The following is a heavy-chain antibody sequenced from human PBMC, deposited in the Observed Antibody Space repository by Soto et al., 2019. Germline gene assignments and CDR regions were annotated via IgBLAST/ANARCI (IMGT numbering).Heavy chain of an antibody. CDR3: TPLALKYNSDWYEFSD. Sequence: EGQLVESGGGLVKPGGSLTLSCAASGFAFRNVWMHWVRQAPGQGLEWVGRIKSKLDGETIDYAAPVKGRFTISRDDSKNMLYLQKNSPKTEDTGVYYCTPLALKYNSDWYEFSDWGQGTLVTVSS. D-gene: IGHD6-19*01. CDR2: IKSKLDGETI. V-gene: IGHV3-15*07. J-gene: IGHJ4*02. CDR1: GFAFRNVW.